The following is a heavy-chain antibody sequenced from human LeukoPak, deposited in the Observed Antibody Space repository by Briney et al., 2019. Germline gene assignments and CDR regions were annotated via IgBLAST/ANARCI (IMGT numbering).Heavy chain of an antibody. CDR3: ARFAVHRRIAVAGQFGLDY. CDR1: GYTFTSYY. D-gene: IGHD6-19*01. Sequence: GASVKVSCKASGYTFTSYYMHWVRQAPGQGLEWMGIINPSGGSTSYAQKFQGRVTMTRDMSTSTVYMELSSLRSDDTAVYYCARFAVHRRIAVAGQFGLDYWGQGTLVTVSS. J-gene: IGHJ4*02. CDR2: INPSGGST. V-gene: IGHV1-46*01.